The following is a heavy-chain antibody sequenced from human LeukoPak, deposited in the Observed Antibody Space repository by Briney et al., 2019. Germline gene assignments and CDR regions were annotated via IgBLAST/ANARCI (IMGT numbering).Heavy chain of an antibody. CDR3: ARDPYCSGGSCYSELDY. J-gene: IGHJ4*02. D-gene: IGHD2-15*01. Sequence: ASVKVSCKASGYTFTSYYMHWVRQAPGQGLEWMGIINPSGGSTSYAQKFQGRVTMTRDTSTSTVYTELSSLRSEDTAVYYCARDPYCSGGSCYSELDYWGQGTLVTVSS. CDR2: INPSGGST. CDR1: GYTFTSYY. V-gene: IGHV1-46*01.